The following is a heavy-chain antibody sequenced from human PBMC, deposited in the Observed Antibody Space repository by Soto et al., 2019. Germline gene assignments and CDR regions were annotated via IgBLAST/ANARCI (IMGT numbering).Heavy chain of an antibody. Sequence: GGSLRLSCAASGFAFSNFALNWVRQAPGKGLEWVSSISYSGHTTYYADSVKGRFTISRDNSKNTLYLHMNSLRAEDTAVYYCAKEFAFYYDSSAYSFDYWGQGSLVTVSS. CDR2: ISYSGHTT. CDR3: AKEFAFYYDSSAYSFDY. J-gene: IGHJ4*02. V-gene: IGHV3-23*01. D-gene: IGHD3-22*01. CDR1: GFAFSNFA.